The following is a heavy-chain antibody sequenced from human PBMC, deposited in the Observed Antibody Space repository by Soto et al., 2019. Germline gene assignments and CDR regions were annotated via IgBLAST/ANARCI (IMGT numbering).Heavy chain of an antibody. CDR1: GGSVSSGSYY. Sequence: PSETLSLTCTVSGGSVSSGSYYWSWIRQPPGKGLEWIGYIYYSGSTNYNPSPKSRVTISVDTSKNQFSLILSSLTAADTAVYYCALYTAYDYVFDYWGQGALVTVSS. CDR3: ALYTAYDYVFDY. J-gene: IGHJ4*02. CDR2: IYYSGST. V-gene: IGHV4-61*01. D-gene: IGHD5-12*01.